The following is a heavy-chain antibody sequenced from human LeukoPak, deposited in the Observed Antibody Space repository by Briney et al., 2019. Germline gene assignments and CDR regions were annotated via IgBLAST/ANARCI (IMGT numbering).Heavy chain of an antibody. CDR2: IWYDGSNK. Sequence: PGGSLRLSCAASGFTFSSYDMHWVRQAPGKGLEWVAVIWYDGSNKYYADSVKGRFTISRDNSKNTLYLQMNSLRAEDTAVYYCARDRGSSSWYYFDYWGQGTLVTVSS. V-gene: IGHV3-33*01. D-gene: IGHD6-13*01. CDR3: ARDRGSSSWYYFDY. CDR1: GFTFSSYD. J-gene: IGHJ4*02.